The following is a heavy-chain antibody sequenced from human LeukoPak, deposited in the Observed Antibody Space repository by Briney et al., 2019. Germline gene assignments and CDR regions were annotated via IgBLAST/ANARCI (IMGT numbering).Heavy chain of an antibody. D-gene: IGHD3-22*01. CDR2: ISSSSSYI. Sequence: KSGGSLRLSCAASGFTVSSNYMSWVRQAPGKGLEWGSSISSSSSYIYYADSVKGRFTISRDNAKNSLYLQMNSLRAEDTAVYYCARGPSYYYDSSGGNYWGQGTLVTVSS. V-gene: IGHV3-21*01. CDR1: GFTVSSNY. J-gene: IGHJ4*02. CDR3: ARGPSYYYDSSGGNY.